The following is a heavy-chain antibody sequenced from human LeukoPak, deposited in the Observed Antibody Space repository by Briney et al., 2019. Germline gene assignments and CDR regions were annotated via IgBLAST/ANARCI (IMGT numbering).Heavy chain of an antibody. J-gene: IGHJ4*02. D-gene: IGHD1-26*01. CDR1: GFTFSSYG. Sequence: QPGRSLRLSCAASGFTFSSYGMHWVRQAPGKGLEWVAVIWYDGSNKYYADSVKGRFTISRDNSKNTLYLQMNSLRAEDTAVYYCARVSGSYSLPFDYWGQGTLVTVSS. V-gene: IGHV3-33*01. CDR3: ARVSGSYSLPFDY. CDR2: IWYDGSNK.